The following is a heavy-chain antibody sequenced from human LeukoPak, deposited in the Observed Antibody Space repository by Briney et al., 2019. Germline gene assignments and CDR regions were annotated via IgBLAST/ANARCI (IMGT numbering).Heavy chain of an antibody. V-gene: IGHV5-51*01. D-gene: IGHD6-6*01. CDR3: VRQGWIAARPAYCDY. CDR2: IYPGDSDT. Sequence: GESLKISCKGSGYSFTSYWIAWLRQMPGKGLEWMGIIYPGDSDTRYSPSFQGQVTISADKSISTAYLQWSSLKASDTAMYYCVRQGWIAARPAYCDYWGQGTLVTVSS. J-gene: IGHJ4*02. CDR1: GYSFTSYW.